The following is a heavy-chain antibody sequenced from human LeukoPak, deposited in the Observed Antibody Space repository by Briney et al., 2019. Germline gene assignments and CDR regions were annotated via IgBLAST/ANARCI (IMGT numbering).Heavy chain of an antibody. Sequence: GGSLRLSCAASEFTFSTYWMSWVRQAPGKGLEWVADIKQDGSEKYYVHSVKGRFTISRQNAKNSLFLQMNSLRAEDTAVYYCARHRSGGSQDDAFDIWGQGTMVTVSS. D-gene: IGHD2-15*01. V-gene: IGHV3-7*01. CDR2: IKQDGSEK. CDR1: EFTFSTYW. J-gene: IGHJ3*02. CDR3: ARHRSGGSQDDAFDI.